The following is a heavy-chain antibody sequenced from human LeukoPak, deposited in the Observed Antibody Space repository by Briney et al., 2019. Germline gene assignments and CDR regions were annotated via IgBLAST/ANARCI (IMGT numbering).Heavy chain of an antibody. CDR2: IYYSGST. Sequence: PSETLSLTCTFSGGSISSYYWSWIRQPPGKGLEWIGYIYYSGSTNYNPSLKSRVTISVDTSKNQFSLKLSSVTAADTAVYYCARTPRWGCSGGSCYLDYWGQGTLVTVSS. CDR3: ARTPRWGCSGGSCYLDY. J-gene: IGHJ4*02. V-gene: IGHV4-59*01. CDR1: GGSISSYY. D-gene: IGHD2-15*01.